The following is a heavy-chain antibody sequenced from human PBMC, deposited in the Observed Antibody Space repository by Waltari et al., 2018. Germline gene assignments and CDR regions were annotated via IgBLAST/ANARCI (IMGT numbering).Heavy chain of an antibody. Sequence: QVQLQQWGAGLLKPSETLSLTCVVSGGSFSGYYWSWIRQPPGKGLEWIGEDNHSGRTNYNPSLKSRVTISIDTSKIQFSLKLRSVTVADTAVYYCARANTIFGVIRTWYYMDVWGKGTPVTVSS. CDR2: DNHSGRT. D-gene: IGHD3-3*01. CDR1: GGSFSGYY. J-gene: IGHJ6*03. CDR3: ARANTIFGVIRTWYYMDV. V-gene: IGHV4-34*01.